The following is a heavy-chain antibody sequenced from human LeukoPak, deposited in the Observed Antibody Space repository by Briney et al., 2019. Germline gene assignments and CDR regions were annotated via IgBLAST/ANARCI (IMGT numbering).Heavy chain of an antibody. CDR1: GFTFSNAW. CDR2: IKSKTDGGTT. Sequence: GGSLRLSCAASGFTFSNAWMSWVRQAPGKGLEWVGRIKSKTDGGTTDDAAPVKGRFTISRDDSKNTLYLQMNSLKPEDTAVYYCTTDLYYYDSSGYDPSFFDYWGQGTLVTVSS. V-gene: IGHV3-15*01. CDR3: TTDLYYYDSSGYDPSFFDY. D-gene: IGHD3-22*01. J-gene: IGHJ4*02.